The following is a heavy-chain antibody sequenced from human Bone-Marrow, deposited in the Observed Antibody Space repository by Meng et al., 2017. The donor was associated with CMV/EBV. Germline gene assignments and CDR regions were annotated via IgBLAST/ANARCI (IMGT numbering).Heavy chain of an antibody. Sequence: GESLKISCAASGFTFSSYWMHWVRQAPGKGLVWVSRIVSDGISTTYADSVKGRFTISRDNAKKTLYLQMNSLRAEDTALYYCARGLMGVEVTPSDALDIWGQGTMVTVSS. CDR2: IVSDGIST. CDR3: ARGLMGVEVTPSDALDI. D-gene: IGHD3-22*01. V-gene: IGHV3-74*01. J-gene: IGHJ3*02. CDR1: GFTFSSYW.